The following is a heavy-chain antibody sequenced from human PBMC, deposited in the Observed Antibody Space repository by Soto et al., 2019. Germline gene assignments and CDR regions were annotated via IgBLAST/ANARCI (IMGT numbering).Heavy chain of an antibody. V-gene: IGHV4-30-4*01. Sequence: TLSLTCTFSGVAMISDYHYFSLIRQPPGKGLEWIGYIYYTGSTNYNPSLESRLTISIDRPKNQFSLTLTSVNAADTALYYCARDSDNSQDYFESWGQGTLVNV. J-gene: IGHJ4*02. D-gene: IGHD1-1*01. CDR2: IYYTGST. CDR3: ARDSDNSQDYFES. CDR1: GVAMISDYHY.